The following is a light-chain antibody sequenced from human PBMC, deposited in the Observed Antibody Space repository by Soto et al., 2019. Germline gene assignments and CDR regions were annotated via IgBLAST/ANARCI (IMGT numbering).Light chain of an antibody. J-gene: IGKJ5*01. CDR2: DAS. V-gene: IGKV3-15*01. CDR3: RQYNDWPPIT. CDR1: QSVSSN. Sequence: EILMTQSPATLSVSPGERATLSCRASQSVSSNLAWYQQKPGQAPRLLIYDASTRATVIPARFSGSGSGTEFTLTISSLQSGDFAVYYCRQYNDWPPITFGQGTRLEIK.